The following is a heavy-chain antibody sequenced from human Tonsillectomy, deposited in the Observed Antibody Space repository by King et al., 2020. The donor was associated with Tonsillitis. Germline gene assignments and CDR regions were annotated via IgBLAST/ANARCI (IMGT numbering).Heavy chain of an antibody. CDR2: IYTSGNT. CDR1: GGSIGTYY. V-gene: IGHV4-4*07. CDR3: ARESSPYSSGWPFDY. J-gene: IGHJ4*02. Sequence: LQLQESGPGLVKPSETLSLTCTVSGGSIGTYYWSYIRQPAGKALEWIGRIYTSGNTNYNPSLKSRVTMSVDTSKNQFSLQLSSVTAADTAVYYCARESSPYSSGWPFDYWGQGTLVTVSS. D-gene: IGHD6-19*01.